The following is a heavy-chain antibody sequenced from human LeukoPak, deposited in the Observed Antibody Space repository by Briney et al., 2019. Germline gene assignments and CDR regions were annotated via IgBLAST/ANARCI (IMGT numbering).Heavy chain of an antibody. V-gene: IGHV4-34*01. CDR2: INHSGYT. Sequence: SETLSLTCAVHGGSFSGYLWSWIRQPPGKGLEYIGEINHSGYTTYNPSLKSRVIISVDTSKNQFSLNMISVTAADTAVYYCARHEFGSSSAAFDSWGQGTMVIVSS. D-gene: IGHD6-6*01. CDR1: GGSFSGYL. J-gene: IGHJ3*01. CDR3: ARHEFGSSSAAFDS.